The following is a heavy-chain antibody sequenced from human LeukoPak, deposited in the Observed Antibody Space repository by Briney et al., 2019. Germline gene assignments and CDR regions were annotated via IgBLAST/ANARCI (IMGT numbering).Heavy chain of an antibody. D-gene: IGHD5-18*01. CDR3: ARDGYSFGHDFDY. Sequence: PGGSLRLSCAASGFTFSSYAMSWVRQAPRKGLEWVSAISGSGGSTYYADSVKGRFTISRDNSKNTLYLQMNSLRAEDTAAYYCARDGYSFGHDFDYWGQGTLVTVSS. J-gene: IGHJ4*02. V-gene: IGHV3-23*01. CDR2: ISGSGGST. CDR1: GFTFSSYA.